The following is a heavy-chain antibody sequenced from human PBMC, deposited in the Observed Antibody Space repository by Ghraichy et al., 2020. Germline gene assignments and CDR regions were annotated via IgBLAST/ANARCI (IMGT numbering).Heavy chain of an antibody. D-gene: IGHD1-26*01. Sequence: SETLSLTCTVSGGSISSYYWSWIRQPPGKGLEWIGYIYYSGSTNYNPSLKSRVTISLDTSKNQFSLKLSSVTAADTAVYYCARDTYSGSYAFDYWGQGTLVTVSS. CDR2: IYYSGST. CDR1: GGSISSYY. CDR3: ARDTYSGSYAFDY. V-gene: IGHV4-59*01. J-gene: IGHJ4*02.